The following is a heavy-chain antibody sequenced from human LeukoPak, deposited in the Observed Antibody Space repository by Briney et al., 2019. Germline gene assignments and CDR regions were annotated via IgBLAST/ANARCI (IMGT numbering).Heavy chain of an antibody. CDR2: ISYSGST. J-gene: IGHJ4*02. Sequence: PSETLSLTCTVTGGAINNDDDYWSSIRQPPGKGLEWIGIISYSGSTRYSPSLSSRVSISVDTSKNQFSLRLTSVTAADTALYYCARLKVAMVRGVPYFDYWGQGALVTVSS. CDR3: ARLKVAMVRGVPYFDY. V-gene: IGHV4-39*01. CDR1: GGAINNDDDY. D-gene: IGHD3-10*01.